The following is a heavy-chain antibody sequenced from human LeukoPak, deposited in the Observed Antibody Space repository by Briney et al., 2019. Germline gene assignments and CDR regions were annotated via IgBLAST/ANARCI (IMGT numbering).Heavy chain of an antibody. CDR1: GYTLTSYG. CDR3: ARDLPYSSSWESIDY. CDR2: ISTYNGNT. D-gene: IGHD6-13*01. J-gene: IGHJ4*02. V-gene: IGHV1-18*01. Sequence: GASVKVSCKASGYTLTSYGIIWVRQAPGQGLEWMGWISTYNGNTNYAQKIQGRVTMTTDTSTSTAYMELRSLRSDDAAVYYCARDLPYSSSWESIDYWGQGTLVTVSS.